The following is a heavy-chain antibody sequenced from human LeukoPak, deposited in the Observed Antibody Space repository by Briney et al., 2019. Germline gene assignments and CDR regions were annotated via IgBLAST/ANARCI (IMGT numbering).Heavy chain of an antibody. CDR1: GGSISGGGYS. Sequence: PSETLSLACAVSGGSISGGGYSWSWIRQPPGKGLEWIGYIYYSGSTYYNPSLKGRVTISVDTSKNQFSLRLNSVTAADTAVYYCAKSNGCGLIDIWGQGTMVTVSS. D-gene: IGHD2-21*01. CDR3: AKSNGCGLIDI. V-gene: IGHV4-30-4*07. CDR2: IYYSGST. J-gene: IGHJ3*02.